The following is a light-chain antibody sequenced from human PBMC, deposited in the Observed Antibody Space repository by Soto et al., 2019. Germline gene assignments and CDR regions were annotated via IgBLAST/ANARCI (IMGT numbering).Light chain of an antibody. CDR3: QQSYSTPFT. V-gene: IGKV1-39*01. Sequence: EIQMTQSPSYLSESVGDKVTITCRASQSISSYLNWYQQKPGKAPKLLIYAASSLQSGVPSRFSGSGSGTDFTLTISSLQPEDFATYYCQQSYSTPFTFGPGTKVDIK. CDR1: QSISSY. CDR2: AAS. J-gene: IGKJ3*01.